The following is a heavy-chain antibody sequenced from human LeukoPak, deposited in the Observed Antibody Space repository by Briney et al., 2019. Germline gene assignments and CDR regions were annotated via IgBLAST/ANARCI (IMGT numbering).Heavy chain of an antibody. V-gene: IGHV3-21*01. Sequence: PGGSLRLSCAASGFTFGSYSMNWVRQAPGKGLEWVSSISSSSSYIYYADSVKGRFTISRDNAKNSLYLQMNSLRAEDTAVYYCARDPNLTDRGVRGVIEPDYWGQGTLVTVSS. CDR3: ARDPNLTDRGVRGVIEPDY. D-gene: IGHD3-10*01. J-gene: IGHJ4*02. CDR2: ISSSSSYI. CDR1: GFTFGSYS.